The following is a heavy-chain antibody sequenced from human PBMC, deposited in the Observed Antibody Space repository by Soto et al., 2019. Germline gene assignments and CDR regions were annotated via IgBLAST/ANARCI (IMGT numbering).Heavy chain of an antibody. Sequence: EVQLVESGGGLVKPGGSLRLSCAASGFTFSSYSMNWVRQAPGKGLEWVSSISSSSSYIYYADSVKGRFTISRDNAKNSLYLQMNSLRAEDTAVYYCARHSTAPVLLWFGESDWGQGTLVTVSS. J-gene: IGHJ4*02. CDR3: ARHSTAPVLLWFGESD. CDR1: GFTFSSYS. CDR2: ISSSSSYI. V-gene: IGHV3-21*01. D-gene: IGHD3-10*01.